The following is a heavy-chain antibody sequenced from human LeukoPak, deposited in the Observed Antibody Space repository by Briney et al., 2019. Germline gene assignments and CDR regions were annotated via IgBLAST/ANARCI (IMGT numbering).Heavy chain of an antibody. V-gene: IGHV3-64*01. CDR1: GFTFSSYA. J-gene: IGHJ4*02. CDR3: ARDLAPGITGTSYYFDY. D-gene: IGHD1-7*01. Sequence: GGSLRLSCAASGFTFSSYAMHWVRQAPGKGLEYVSAISSNGGSTYYANSVKGRFTISRDNSKNTLYLQMGSPRAEDMAVYYCARDLAPGITGTSYYFDYWGQGTLVTVSS. CDR2: ISSNGGST.